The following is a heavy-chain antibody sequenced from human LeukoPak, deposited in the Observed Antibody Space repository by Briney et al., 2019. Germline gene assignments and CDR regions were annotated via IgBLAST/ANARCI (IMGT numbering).Heavy chain of an antibody. CDR1: GGSFSGYY. CDR2: INHSGST. V-gene: IGHV4-34*01. CDR3: ARRPSTMVRGVIRRDYYYYYMDV. D-gene: IGHD3-10*01. J-gene: IGHJ6*03. Sequence: PSETLSLTCAVYGGSFSGYYWSWIRQPPGKGLEWIGEINHSGSTNYNPSLKSRVTISVDTSKSQFSLKLSSVTAADTAVYYCARRPSTMVRGVIRRDYYYYYMDVWGKGTTVTVSS.